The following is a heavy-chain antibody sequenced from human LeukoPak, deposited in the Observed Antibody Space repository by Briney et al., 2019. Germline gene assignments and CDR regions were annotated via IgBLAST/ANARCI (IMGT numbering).Heavy chain of an antibody. J-gene: IGHJ4*02. CDR3: ARAGGGSSGWYDY. V-gene: IGHV3-48*02. Sequence: PGGSLRLSCAASGFTFSTYGMNWGRQAPGKGLEWGSYVSSTSATISYAGSVKGRCALSRDNAKNSLSLQIDSLRDEDTAVYYCARAGGGSSGWYDYWGQGTPVTVSS. CDR2: VSSTSATI. CDR1: GFTFSTYG. D-gene: IGHD6-19*01.